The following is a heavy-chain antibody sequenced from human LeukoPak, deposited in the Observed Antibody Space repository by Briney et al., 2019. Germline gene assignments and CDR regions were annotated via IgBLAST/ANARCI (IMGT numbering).Heavy chain of an antibody. CDR3: TTVPILWFGELLPDY. CDR2: IKSKTDGGTT. CDR1: GFTFGNAW. D-gene: IGHD3-10*01. Sequence: GGSLRLSCAASGFTFGNAWMSWVRQAPGKGLEWVGRIKSKTDGGTTDYAAPVKGRFTISRDDSKNTLYLQMNSLKTEDTAVYYCTTVPILWFGELLPDYWGQGTLVTVSS. V-gene: IGHV3-15*01. J-gene: IGHJ4*02.